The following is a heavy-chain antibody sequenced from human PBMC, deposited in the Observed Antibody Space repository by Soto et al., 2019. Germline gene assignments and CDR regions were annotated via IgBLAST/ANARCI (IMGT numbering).Heavy chain of an antibody. J-gene: IGHJ4*02. V-gene: IGHV3-30*18. CDR1: GFTFSSYG. CDR2: ISYDGSNK. CDR3: AKVPLVGATTGNLDY. D-gene: IGHD1-26*01. Sequence: HPGGSLRLSCAASGFTFSSYGMHWVRQAPGKGLEWVAVISYDGSNKYYADSVKGRFTISRDNSKNTPYLQMNSLRAEDTAVYYCAKVPLVGATTGNLDYWGQGTLVTVSS.